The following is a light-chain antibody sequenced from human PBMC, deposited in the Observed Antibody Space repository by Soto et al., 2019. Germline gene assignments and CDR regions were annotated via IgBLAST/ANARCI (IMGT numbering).Light chain of an antibody. CDR3: QQRSSWPQIT. CDR2: DAS. Sequence: VLTQSPATLSLSPGERATLSCRASQSISTYLAWYQQKPGQAPRLLIYDASKRATGFPARFSGSGSGTDFTLTISSLEPEDFAVYYCQQRSSWPQITFGQGTRLEIK. CDR1: QSISTY. J-gene: IGKJ5*01. V-gene: IGKV3-11*01.